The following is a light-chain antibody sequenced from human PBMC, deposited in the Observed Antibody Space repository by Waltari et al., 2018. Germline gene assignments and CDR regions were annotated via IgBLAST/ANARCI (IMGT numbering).Light chain of an antibody. V-gene: IGLV2-23*02. Sequence: QPALTQPASVSGSPGPSLTLSCPGTSRSVGNYHAVTWYQQYPCKAPKLIIYEVSEGPSGVSNRFSGSKSGNTASLTISGLQAEDEADYYCCSYAGGTTYVFGTGTKVTVL. J-gene: IGLJ1*01. CDR1: SRSVGNYHA. CDR3: CSYAGGTTYV. CDR2: EVS.